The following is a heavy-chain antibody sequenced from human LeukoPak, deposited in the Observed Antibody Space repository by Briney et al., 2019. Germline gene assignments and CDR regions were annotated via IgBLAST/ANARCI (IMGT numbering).Heavy chain of an antibody. CDR3: AKDLGQWLAQYYFDY. J-gene: IGHJ4*02. D-gene: IGHD6-19*01. CDR1: GFTFSSYG. CDR2: IRYDGSNK. Sequence: GESLKISCAASGFTFSSYGMHWVRQAPGKGLEWVAFIRYDGSNKYYADSVKGRFTISRDNSKDTLYLQMNSLRAEDTAVYYCAKDLGQWLAQYYFDYWGQGTLVTVSS. V-gene: IGHV3-30*02.